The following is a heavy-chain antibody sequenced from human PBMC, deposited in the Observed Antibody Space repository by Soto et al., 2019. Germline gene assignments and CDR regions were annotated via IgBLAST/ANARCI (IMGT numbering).Heavy chain of an antibody. D-gene: IGHD4-4*01. J-gene: IGHJ5*02. V-gene: IGHV4-59*01. CDR3: AREMTTVTPHNWFEP. CDR2: IYYSGST. Sequence: PPGKGLEWIGCIYYSGSTNYNPSLKSRFTISLDTSKNQFSLKLSSVTAADTAVYYCAREMTTVTPHNWFEPWGQGTLVTVSS.